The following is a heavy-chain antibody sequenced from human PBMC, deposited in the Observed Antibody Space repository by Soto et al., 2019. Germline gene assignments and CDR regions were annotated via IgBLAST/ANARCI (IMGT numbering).Heavy chain of an antibody. CDR2: IYYSGST. J-gene: IGHJ5*02. CDR1: GGSISSSSYY. V-gene: IGHV4-39*01. CDR3: ARHGWHWMGWFDP. D-gene: IGHD1-1*01. Sequence: SETLSLTCTVSGGSISSSSYYWGWIRQPPGKGLEWIGSIYYSGSTYYNPSLKSRVTISVDTSKNQFSLKLSSVTAADTAVYYCARHGWHWMGWFDPWGQGTLVTVSS.